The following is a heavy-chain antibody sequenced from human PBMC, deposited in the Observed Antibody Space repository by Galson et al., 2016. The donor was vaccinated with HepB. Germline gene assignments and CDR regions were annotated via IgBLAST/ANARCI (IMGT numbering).Heavy chain of an antibody. J-gene: IGHJ3*02. CDR3: TRDNRGLWGGAFDI. Sequence: SVKVSCKASGYTFTGYCLHWVRQAPGQGLEWMGWINPNNGGTNYAQKFQGRVTMTRDTSISTAYMELSWLRSDDTALYYCTRDNRGLWGGAFDIWGQGAMVTASS. D-gene: IGHD2-21*01. V-gene: IGHV1-2*02. CDR1: GYTFTGYC. CDR2: INPNNGGT.